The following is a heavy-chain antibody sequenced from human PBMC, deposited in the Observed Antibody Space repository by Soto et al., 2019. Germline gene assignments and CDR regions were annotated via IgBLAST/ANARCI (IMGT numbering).Heavy chain of an antibody. J-gene: IGHJ4*02. CDR3: SRRWTPIDY. D-gene: IGHD2-15*01. V-gene: IGHV1-18*01. CDR1: GYTFTNFG. CDR2: ISAYNGNT. Sequence: QVQLVQSGAEVKKPGASVKVSCKASGYTFTNFGISWVRQAPGQGLEWMGWISAYNGNTNYAQNFQGRVTMTTDTATSTAYMELRSLRSDDTSVYYCSRRWTPIDYWGQGTLVTVSS.